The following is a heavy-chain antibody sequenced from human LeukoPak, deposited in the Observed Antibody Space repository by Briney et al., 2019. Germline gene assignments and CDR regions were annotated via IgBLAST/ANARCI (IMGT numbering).Heavy chain of an antibody. CDR2: ISYDGSNK. D-gene: IGHD2-2*02. J-gene: IGHJ3*02. V-gene: IGHV3-30*03. Sequence: GGSLRLSCAASGFTFSSYGMHWVRQAPGKGLEWVAVISYDGSNKYYADSVKGRFTISRDNSKNTLYLQMNSLRAEDTAVYYCARGYCSSTSCYRGAFDIWGQGTMVTVSS. CDR3: ARGYCSSTSCYRGAFDI. CDR1: GFTFSSYG.